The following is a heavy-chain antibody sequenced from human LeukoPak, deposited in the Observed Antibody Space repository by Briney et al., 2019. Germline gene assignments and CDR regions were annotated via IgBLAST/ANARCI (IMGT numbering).Heavy chain of an antibody. J-gene: IGHJ1*01. CDR1: GGSISSYY. CDR2: IYYSGST. CDR3: ARGYYDILTGLD. V-gene: IGHV4-59*01. Sequence: SETLSLTCTISGGSISSYYWSWIRQPPGKGLEWIGYIYYSGSTNYNPSLKSRVTISVDTSKNQFSLKLSSVTAADTAVYYCARGYYDILTGLDWGQGTLVTVSS. D-gene: IGHD3-9*01.